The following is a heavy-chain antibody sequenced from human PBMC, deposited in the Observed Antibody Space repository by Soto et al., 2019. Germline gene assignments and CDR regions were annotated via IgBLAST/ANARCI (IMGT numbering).Heavy chain of an antibody. D-gene: IGHD6-13*01. CDR1: GFTFSSYG. V-gene: IGHV3-33*01. CDR3: ARGPQQLVPSMDV. Sequence: GGSLRLSCAASGFTFSSYGMHWVRQAPGKGLEWVAVIWYDGSNKYYADSVKGRFTISRDNSKNTLYLQMNSLRAEDTAVYYRARGPQQLVPSMDVWGQGTTVTVSS. J-gene: IGHJ6*02. CDR2: IWYDGSNK.